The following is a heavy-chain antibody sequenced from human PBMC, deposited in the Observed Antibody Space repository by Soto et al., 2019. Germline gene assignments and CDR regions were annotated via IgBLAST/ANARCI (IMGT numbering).Heavy chain of an antibody. Sequence: GASVKVSCKASGYSFTDYHIHWVRQAPRQGLEWLGRINPKSGGTSTAQKFQGWVTMTTDTSISTASMELTRLTSDDTAIYYSARGDSTDCSNGVCSFFYNHDMDVWG. CDR2: INPKSGGT. J-gene: IGHJ6*02. CDR3: ARGDSTDCSNGVCSFFYNHDMDV. CDR1: GYSFTDYH. V-gene: IGHV1-2*04. D-gene: IGHD2-8*01.